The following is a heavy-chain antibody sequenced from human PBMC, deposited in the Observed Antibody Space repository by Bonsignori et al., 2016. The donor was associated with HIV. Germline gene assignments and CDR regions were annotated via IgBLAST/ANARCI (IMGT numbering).Heavy chain of an antibody. J-gene: IGHJ4*02. CDR1: GGSFTWVTY. Sequence: QVQLQQWGAGLLKPSETLSLTCAVYGGSFTWVTYWSWIRQPPGKGLEWIGEINHSGSTNYNPSLKSRVTISVDTSKNQFSLKLSSVTAADTAVYYCARGNRYVPFGYWGQGTLVTVSS. D-gene: IGHD3-16*01. CDR2: INHSGST. V-gene: IGHV4-34*01. CDR3: ARGNRYVPFGY.